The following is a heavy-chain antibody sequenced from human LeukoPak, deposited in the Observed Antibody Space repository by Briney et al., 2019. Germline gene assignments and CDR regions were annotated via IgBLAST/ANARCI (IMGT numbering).Heavy chain of an antibody. CDR2: IYDSGST. CDR3: ARMYYDFWSGYSNWFDP. J-gene: IGHJ5*02. Sequence: PSETLSLTCTVSGGSISSYYWSWIRQPPGKGLEWSGYIYDSGSTNYNPSLKSRVTISVDTSKNRFSLKLSSVTAADTAVYYCARMYYDFWSGYSNWFDPWGQGTLVTVSS. CDR1: GGSISSYY. D-gene: IGHD3-3*01. V-gene: IGHV4-59*01.